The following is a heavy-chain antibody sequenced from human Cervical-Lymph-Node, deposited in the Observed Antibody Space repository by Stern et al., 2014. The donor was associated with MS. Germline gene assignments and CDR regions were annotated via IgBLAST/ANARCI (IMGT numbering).Heavy chain of an antibody. CDR2: IVPIFGTA. J-gene: IGHJ4*02. CDR1: GSTFSSYA. Sequence: QLVQSGTEVKKPGSSVKVSCKASGSTFSSYAFSWVRQAPGQGLEWMGGIVPIFGTATYAPKFQDRVTIIADKSTITVYMELSSLKSEDTAVYYCARVGDFMWDYWGQGTLVTVSS. D-gene: IGHD2-21*02. CDR3: ARVGDFMWDY. V-gene: IGHV1-69*06.